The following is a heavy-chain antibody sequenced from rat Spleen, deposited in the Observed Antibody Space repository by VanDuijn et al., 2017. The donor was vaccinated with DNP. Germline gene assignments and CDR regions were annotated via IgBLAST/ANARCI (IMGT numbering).Heavy chain of an antibody. Sequence: QVQLKESGPGLVQPSQTLSLTCTVSGFSLMDYSVHWVRQPPGKGLEWMGRMKYDGDTYYNSALKSRLYISRDTSQSQVFLKMNSLQTEDTATYYCARVPNTYYVMDAWGQGASVTVSS. J-gene: IGHJ4*01. CDR3: ARVPNTYYVMDA. V-gene: IGHV2S30*01. CDR1: GFSLMDYS. D-gene: IGHD3-8*01. CDR2: MKYDGDT.